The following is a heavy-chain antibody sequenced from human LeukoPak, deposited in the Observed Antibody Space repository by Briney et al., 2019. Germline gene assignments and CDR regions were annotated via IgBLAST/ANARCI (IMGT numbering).Heavy chain of an antibody. J-gene: IGHJ4*02. CDR3: ASVPYYSSGLYFDY. D-gene: IGHD3-10*01. CDR2: IYYSGST. V-gene: IGHV4-59*01. Sequence: PSETLSLTCTVSGGSISSYYWSWIRQPPGKGLEWIGYIYYSGSTNYNPSLKSRVTISVDTSKNQFSLKLSSVTAADTAVYYCASVPYYSSGLYFDYWGQGTLVTVSS. CDR1: GGSISSYY.